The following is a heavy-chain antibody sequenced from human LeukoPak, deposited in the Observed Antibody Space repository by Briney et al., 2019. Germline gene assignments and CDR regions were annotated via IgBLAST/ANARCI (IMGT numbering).Heavy chain of an antibody. D-gene: IGHD2-15*01. J-gene: IGHJ6*03. CDR1: GGSFSGYY. CDR2: INHSGST. CDR3: ARDSWWELKYYMDV. Sequence: SETLSLTCAVYGGSFSGYYWSWIRQPPGKGLEWIGEINHSGSTNYNPSLKSRVTISVDTSKNQFSLKLSSVTAADTAVYYCARDSWWELKYYMDVWGKGTTVTISS. V-gene: IGHV4-34*01.